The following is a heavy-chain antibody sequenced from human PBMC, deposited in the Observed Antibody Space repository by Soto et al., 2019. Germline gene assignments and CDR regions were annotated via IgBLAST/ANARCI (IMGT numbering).Heavy chain of an antibody. CDR1: GFTFSKYA. CDR2: TSYDGNKK. V-gene: IGHV3-30-3*01. D-gene: IGHD2-2*01. Sequence: QVQLVESGGGVVQPGRSLRLSCIGSGFTFSKYAIHWVRQAPGKGLEWVAVTSYDGNKKDSADSVKGRFTIFRDNSKNTLYLQMNSLIPDDTAVYYCAREPAYQGQYGMDVWGQGTTVTVSS. J-gene: IGHJ6*02. CDR3: AREPAYQGQYGMDV.